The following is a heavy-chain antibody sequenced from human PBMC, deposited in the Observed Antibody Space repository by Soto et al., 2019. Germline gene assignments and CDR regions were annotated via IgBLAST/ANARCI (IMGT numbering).Heavy chain of an antibody. Sequence: QVQLVESGGGVVQPGRSLRLSCAASGFTFSSYGMHWVRQAPGKGLEWVAVISYDGSNKYYADSVKGRFTISRDNSKNRXYLKMNSLRAEDTAGYYCAKGPYVSQDYYYYGMDVWGQGTTVTVSS. CDR2: ISYDGSNK. J-gene: IGHJ6*02. CDR3: AKGPYVSQDYYYYGMDV. D-gene: IGHD3-16*01. V-gene: IGHV3-30*18. CDR1: GFTFSSYG.